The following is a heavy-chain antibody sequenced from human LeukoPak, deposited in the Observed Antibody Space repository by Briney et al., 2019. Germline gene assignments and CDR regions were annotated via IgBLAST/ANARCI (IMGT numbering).Heavy chain of an antibody. D-gene: IGHD3-22*01. CDR3: ARATGGYYDYFDY. CDR2: INPNSGGT. CDR1: GYTFTGYY. V-gene: IGHV1-2*02. J-gene: IGHJ4*02. Sequence: ASVKVSCKASGYTFTGYYMHWVRQAPGQGLEWMGWINPNSGGTNYAQEFQGRVTMTRDTSISTAYMELSRLRSDDTAVYYCARATGGYYDYFDYWGQGTLVTVSS.